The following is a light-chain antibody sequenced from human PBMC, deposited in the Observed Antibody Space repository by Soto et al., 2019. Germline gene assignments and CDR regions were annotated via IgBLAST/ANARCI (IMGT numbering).Light chain of an antibody. J-gene: IGKJ1*01. Sequence: EIVMTQSPATLSVSPGEEATLSCRASQSVSSNLAWYQQKPGQAPRLLIYVASTRATGIPARFSGSGSGTEFTLTISSLQSEDFAVYYCQQYNNWPWAFGQGTKVEIK. CDR3: QQYNNWPWA. CDR1: QSVSSN. V-gene: IGKV3-15*01. CDR2: VAS.